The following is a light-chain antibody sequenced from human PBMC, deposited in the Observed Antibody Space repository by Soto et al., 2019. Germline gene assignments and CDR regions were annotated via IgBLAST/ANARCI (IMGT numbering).Light chain of an antibody. CDR2: EVS. V-gene: IGLV2-8*01. Sequence: QSVLTHPPSASGSPGQSVTISCTGTSSDVVGYNYVSWYQQHPGKAPKPMIYEVSKRPSGVPDRFSGSKSGNTASLTVSGLQAEDEADYYCSSYAGSNILYVFGTGTKVTVL. CDR1: SSDVVGYNY. J-gene: IGLJ1*01. CDR3: SSYAGSNILYV.